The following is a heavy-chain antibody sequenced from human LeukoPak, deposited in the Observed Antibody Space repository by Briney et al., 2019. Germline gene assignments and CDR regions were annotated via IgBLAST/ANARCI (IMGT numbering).Heavy chain of an antibody. CDR1: GFTFSDYY. V-gene: IGHV3-11*06. Sequence: PGGSLRLSCAASGFTFSDYYMSWIRQAPGKGLEWVSYISSSSSYTNYADSVKGRFTISRDNAKNSLYLQMNSLRGEDTAVYYCASYCSSNRCHGRDNYGMDVWGQGTTVTVSS. CDR3: ASYCSSNRCHGRDNYGMDV. J-gene: IGHJ6*02. CDR2: ISSSSSYT. D-gene: IGHD2-2*01.